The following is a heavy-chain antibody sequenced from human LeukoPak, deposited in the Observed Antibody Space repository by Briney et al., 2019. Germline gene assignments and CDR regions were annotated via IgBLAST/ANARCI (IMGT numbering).Heavy chain of an antibody. CDR2: IYYSGSA. J-gene: IGHJ4*02. D-gene: IGHD3-22*01. CDR1: GGSVSVYY. Sequence: PSETLSLTCTVSGGSVSVYYWSWIRQPPGKGLEWIGYIYYSGSANYNPSLKSRVTISVDTSKNQFSLKLSSVTAADTAVYYCARAPYDSSGYYYFDYWGQGTLVTVSS. CDR3: ARAPYDSSGYYYFDY. V-gene: IGHV4-59*02.